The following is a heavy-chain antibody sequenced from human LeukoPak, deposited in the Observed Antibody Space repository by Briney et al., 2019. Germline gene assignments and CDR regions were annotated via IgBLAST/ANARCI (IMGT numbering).Heavy chain of an antibody. CDR2: VRGSGGDT. J-gene: IGHJ4*02. CDR3: VKDYCSSGSCQNDIPGDY. CDR1: GFTFSSYA. D-gene: IGHD2-15*01. Sequence: GGSLRLSCAASGFTFSSYAMSWFRQPPGEGLQWVSNVRGSGGDTYYADSVEGRFTISRDNSKNTLYLQMDSLRAGDTAIYYCVKDYCSSGSCQNDIPGDYWGQGTLVTVSS. V-gene: IGHV3-23*01.